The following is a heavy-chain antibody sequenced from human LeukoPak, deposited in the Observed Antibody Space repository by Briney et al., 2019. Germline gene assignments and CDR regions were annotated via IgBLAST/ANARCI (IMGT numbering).Heavy chain of an antibody. D-gene: IGHD4/OR15-4a*01. CDR3: ARPVDCSATFCSGPFDS. CDR2: IDRLGRT. Sequence: SETLSLTCAVYGGSLNHYYWSWIRQPPGKGLEWIGEIDRLGRTGYSPSLKNRVTISIDTSKNQFSLKLTSVTGADSAVYYCARPVDCSATFCSGPFDSWGQGGLVTVSS. V-gene: IGHV4-34*01. CDR1: GGSLNHYY. J-gene: IGHJ4*02.